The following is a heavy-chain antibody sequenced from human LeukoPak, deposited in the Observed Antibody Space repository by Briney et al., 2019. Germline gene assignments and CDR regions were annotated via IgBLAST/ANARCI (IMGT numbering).Heavy chain of an antibody. V-gene: IGHV3-33*08. Sequence: GGSLRLSRAASGFTFSSYAMHWVRQAPGKGLEWVAIIWDDGSNKYYADSVKGRFTISRDNSKNTLYLQMNSLRAEDTAVYYCARDRNVLLWFGEPALGGYMDVWGKGTTVTVSS. D-gene: IGHD3-10*01. CDR1: GFTFSSYA. CDR2: IWDDGSNK. CDR3: ARDRNVLLWFGEPALGGYMDV. J-gene: IGHJ6*03.